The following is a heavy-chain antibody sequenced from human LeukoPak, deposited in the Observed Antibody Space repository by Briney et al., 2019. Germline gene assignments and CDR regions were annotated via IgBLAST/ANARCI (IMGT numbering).Heavy chain of an antibody. Sequence: SETLSLTCTVSGGSISSSSYYWGWIRQPPGKGLEWIGSIYYSGSTYYNPSLKSRVTISVDTSKNQFSLKLSSVTAADTAVYYCARDGDILTGYSLIDYWGQGTLVTVSS. J-gene: IGHJ4*02. CDR2: IYYSGST. V-gene: IGHV4-39*07. D-gene: IGHD3-9*01. CDR3: ARDGDILTGYSLIDY. CDR1: GGSISSSSYY.